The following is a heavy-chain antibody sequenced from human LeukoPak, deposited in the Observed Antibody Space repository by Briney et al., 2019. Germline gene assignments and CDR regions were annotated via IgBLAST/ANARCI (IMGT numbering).Heavy chain of an antibody. J-gene: IGHJ4*02. CDR2: ISWNSGST. Sequence: GRSLRLSCAASGFTFDDYAMHWVRQAPGKGLEWVSGISWNSGSTGYADSVKGRFTISRDNAKNSLYLQMNSLRAEDTALYYCAKDIRGYGPNYFDYWGQGTLVTVSS. CDR3: AKDIRGYGPNYFDY. V-gene: IGHV3-9*01. D-gene: IGHD5-18*01. CDR1: GFTFDDYA.